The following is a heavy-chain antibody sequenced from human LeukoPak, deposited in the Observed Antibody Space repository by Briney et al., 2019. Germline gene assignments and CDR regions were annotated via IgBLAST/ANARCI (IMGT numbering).Heavy chain of an antibody. J-gene: IGHJ4*02. V-gene: IGHV1-2*02. D-gene: IGHD2-2*01. CDR3: ARSALSRYCSSTSCKGYYFDY. CDR1: GYTFTVYY. Sequence: GASVKVSCKASGYTFTVYYMHWVRQAPGQGLEWMGWINPNSGGTNYAQKFQGRVTMTRDTSISTAYMELSRLRSDDTAVYYCARSALSRYCSSTSCKGYYFDYWGQGTLVTVSS. CDR2: INPNSGGT.